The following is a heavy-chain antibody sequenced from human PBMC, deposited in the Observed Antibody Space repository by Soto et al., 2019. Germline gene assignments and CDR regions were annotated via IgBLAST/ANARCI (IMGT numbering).Heavy chain of an antibody. J-gene: IGHJ4*02. CDR1: GFTFSSYS. V-gene: IGHV3-48*01. Sequence: GGSLRLSCAASGFTFSSYSMNWVRQAPGKGLEWVSYISSSSSTIYYADSVKGRFTISRDNAKNSLYLQMNSLRVEDTAVYYCARAPDIHFDYWGQGTLVTVSS. D-gene: IGHD2-2*01. CDR2: ISSSSSTI. CDR3: ARAPDIHFDY.